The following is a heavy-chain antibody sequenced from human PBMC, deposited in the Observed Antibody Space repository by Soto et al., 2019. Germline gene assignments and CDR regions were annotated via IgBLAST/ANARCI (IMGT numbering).Heavy chain of an antibody. Sequence: ASVKVSCKASGYTLTTYPLHWVRQAPGQSLEWMGYITGASGDTRYSQKFQGRLTISADEFSSTAYMELNILRSEDTAVYYCATPAEALDTAMLKGLAHWGQGSLVTVSS. V-gene: IGHV1-3*01. D-gene: IGHD5-18*01. CDR1: GYTLTTYP. J-gene: IGHJ4*02. CDR2: ITGASGDT. CDR3: ATPAEALDTAMLKGLAH.